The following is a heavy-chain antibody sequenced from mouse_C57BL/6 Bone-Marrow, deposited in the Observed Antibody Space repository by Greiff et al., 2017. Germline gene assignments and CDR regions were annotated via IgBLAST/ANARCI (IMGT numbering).Heavy chain of an antibody. CDR3: TTRYDGDYVPWFAY. CDR1: GFNIKDDY. V-gene: IGHV14-4*01. J-gene: IGHJ3*01. CDR2: IGPENGDT. D-gene: IGHD2-3*01. Sequence: EVHLVESGAELVRPGASVKLSCTASGFNIKDDYMHWVQQRPEQGLEWIGWIGPENGDTEYASKFQGKATITADTSSNTAYLQLSSLTSEDTAVYYCTTRYDGDYVPWFAYWGQGTLVTVSA.